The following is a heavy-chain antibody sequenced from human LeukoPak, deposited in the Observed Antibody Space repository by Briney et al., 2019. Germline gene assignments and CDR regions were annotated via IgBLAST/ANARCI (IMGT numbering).Heavy chain of an antibody. D-gene: IGHD1-20*01. CDR3: AKDLTGTSDY. V-gene: IGHV3-23*01. CDR2: ISGSGGST. Sequence: GGSLRLSCAASGFTLSSYAMSWVRQAPGKGVEWVSAISGSGGSTYYADSVKGRFTISRDNSKNTLYLQMNSLRAEDTAVYYCAKDLTGTSDYWGQGTLVTVSS. CDR1: GFTLSSYA. J-gene: IGHJ4*02.